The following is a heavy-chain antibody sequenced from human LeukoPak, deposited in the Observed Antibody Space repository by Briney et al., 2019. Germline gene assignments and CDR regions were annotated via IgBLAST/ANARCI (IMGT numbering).Heavy chain of an antibody. CDR3: ARELPDYYYYYGMDV. D-gene: IGHD1-26*01. Sequence: PGGSLRLSCAASGFSFSTNAMHWVRQAPGKGLEWVAVIWYDGSNKYYADSVKGRFTISRDNSKNTLYLQMNSLRAEDTAVYYCARELPDYYYYYGMDVWGQETTVTVSS. CDR2: IWYDGSNK. CDR1: GFSFSTNA. J-gene: IGHJ6*02. V-gene: IGHV3-30*04.